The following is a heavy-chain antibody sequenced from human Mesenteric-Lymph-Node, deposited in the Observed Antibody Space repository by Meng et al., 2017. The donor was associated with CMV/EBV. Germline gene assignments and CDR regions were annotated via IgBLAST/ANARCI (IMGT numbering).Heavy chain of an antibody. V-gene: IGHV3-53*01. CDR1: GFTFSSYT. CDR3: ARADPSYYYYYGMDV. Sequence: GGSLRLSCTASGFTFSSYTMTWVRQAPGKGLEWVSVIYSGGSTYYADSVKGRFTISRDNSKNTLYLQMNSLRAEDTAVYYCARADPSYYYYYGMDVWGQGTTVTVSS. J-gene: IGHJ6*02. CDR2: IYSGGST.